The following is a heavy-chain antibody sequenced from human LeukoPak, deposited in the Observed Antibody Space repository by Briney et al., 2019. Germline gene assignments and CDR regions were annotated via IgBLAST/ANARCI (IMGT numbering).Heavy chain of an antibody. CDR3: ARGPRTYDSSGYYYY. CDR2: ITSSSSII. V-gene: IGHV3-48*04. J-gene: IGHJ4*02. CDR1: GFSFTNYS. Sequence: PGGSLRLSCAASGFSFTNYSMNWVRQAPGKGLEWVSYITSSSSIIYYADSVKGRFTISRDNAKNSLYLQMNSLRAEDTAVYYCARGPRTYDSSGYYYYWGQGTLVTVSS. D-gene: IGHD3-22*01.